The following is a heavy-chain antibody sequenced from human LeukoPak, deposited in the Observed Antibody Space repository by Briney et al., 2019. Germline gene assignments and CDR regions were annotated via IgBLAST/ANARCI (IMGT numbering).Heavy chain of an antibody. CDR1: GGPISSYY. Sequence: SETLSLTCTVSGGPISSYYWSWIPQPPGKGLERIGYIYYSGSTNYNPSLKSRVTISVDTSKNQFSLKLSSVTAADTAGYYCARDSVAVGYLDSWGQGTLVTVSS. CDR3: ARDSVAVGYLDS. J-gene: IGHJ4*02. V-gene: IGHV4-59*01. D-gene: IGHD6-19*01. CDR2: IYYSGST.